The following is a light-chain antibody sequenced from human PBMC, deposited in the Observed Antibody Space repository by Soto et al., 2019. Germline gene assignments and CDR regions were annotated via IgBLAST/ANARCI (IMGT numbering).Light chain of an antibody. V-gene: IGLV2-14*01. CDR3: SSYTITSTYV. CDR2: EVS. CDR1: SSDVGGYNY. J-gene: IGLJ1*01. Sequence: QAVVTQPASVSGSPGQSITISCTGTSSDVGGYNYVSWYQQHPGKAPKLIIYEVSDRPSGVSNRFSGSKSGNTASLTISGLQAEDEADYYCSSYTITSTYVFGTGTKVTVL.